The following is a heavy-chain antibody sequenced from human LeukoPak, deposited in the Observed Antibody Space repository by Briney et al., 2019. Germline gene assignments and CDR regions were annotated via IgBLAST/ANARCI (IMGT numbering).Heavy chain of an antibody. CDR3: ARDQSGRVDY. CDR2: IYYSGST. CDR1: GGSISSYY. V-gene: IGHV4-59*12. D-gene: IGHD1-26*01. Sequence: SETLSLTCTVSGGSISSYYWSWIRQPPGKGLEWIGYIYYSGSTNYNPSLKSRVTISVDTSKNQFSLKLSSVTAADTAVYYCARDQSGRVDYWGQGTLVTVSS. J-gene: IGHJ4*02.